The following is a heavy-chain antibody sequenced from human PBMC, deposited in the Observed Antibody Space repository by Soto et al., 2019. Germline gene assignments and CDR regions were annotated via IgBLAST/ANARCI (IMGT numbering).Heavy chain of an antibody. CDR2: FSATSENT. J-gene: IGHJ4*02. V-gene: IGHV3-23*01. CDR1: GFFFSSYT. CDR3: AKARDQQWVRLPFDY. Sequence: EVQLLESGGGLVQPGGSLRLSCVGSGFFFSSYTMTWVRQAPGKGLEWVSSFSATSENTYYADSVRGRFTISRDNSKTTLYPQMNILTAVATVMYYCAKARDQQWVRLPFDYWCQGILVIVSS. D-gene: IGHD6-19*01.